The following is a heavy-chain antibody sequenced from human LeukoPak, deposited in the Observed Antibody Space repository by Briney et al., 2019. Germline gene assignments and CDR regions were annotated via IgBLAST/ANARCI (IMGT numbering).Heavy chain of an antibody. CDR3: AREIAGYYDSSGYPGFDY. CDR2: IYTSGST. J-gene: IGHJ4*02. V-gene: IGHV4-61*02. Sequence: SETLSLTCSVSAGCISSGSYYWSWIQQPAGKGLAWIGRIYTSGSTNYRPSRKSRVPISVDPSKSQLSLKLSSVTAADTAVYYCAREIAGYYDSSGYPGFDYWGQGTLVTVSS. D-gene: IGHD3-22*01. CDR1: AGCISSGSYY.